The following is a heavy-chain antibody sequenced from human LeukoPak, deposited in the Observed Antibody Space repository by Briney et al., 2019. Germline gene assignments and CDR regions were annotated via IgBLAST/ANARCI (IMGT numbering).Heavy chain of an antibody. CDR1: GFTVSSNY. J-gene: IGHJ3*02. CDR2: IYSGGST. V-gene: IGHV3-53*01. CDR3: ARGGSYLSAFDI. Sequence: GGSLRLSCAASGFTVSSNYMSWVREAPGKGLEWGSIIYSGGSTFYADAVTGRCTISRGNSKDTLYLQMNSLRAEDTAVYYCARGGSYLSAFDIWGQGTMVTVSS. D-gene: IGHD1-26*01.